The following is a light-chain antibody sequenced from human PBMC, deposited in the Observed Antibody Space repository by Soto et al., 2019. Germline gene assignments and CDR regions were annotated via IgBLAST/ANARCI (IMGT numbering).Light chain of an antibody. V-gene: IGKV1-27*01. CDR2: ATS. CDR3: QKYNSAPLT. CDR1: QGIAPY. Sequence: DVQMTQSPSSLSAFVGDRVTITCRASQGIAPYLAWFQQKPGKDPKLLIYATSTLQSGVPSRFSASGSGTDFTLTINSLQPEDVGTYYCQKYNSAPLTFGGGTKVDIK. J-gene: IGKJ4*01.